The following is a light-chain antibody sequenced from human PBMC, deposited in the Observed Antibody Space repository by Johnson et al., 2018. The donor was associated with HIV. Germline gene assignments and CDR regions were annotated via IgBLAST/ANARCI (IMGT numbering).Light chain of an antibody. CDR1: TSNIGNNY. CDR3: GTLDSSLSAYV. CDR2: ENN. V-gene: IGLV1-51*02. Sequence: SVLTQPPSVSAASGQKVTISCSGSTSNIGNNYVSWYQQLPGTAPKLLIYENNKRPSGIPDRFSGSKSGTSATLGITGLQTGDEADYYCGTLDSSLSAYVFGTGTKVTVL. J-gene: IGLJ1*01.